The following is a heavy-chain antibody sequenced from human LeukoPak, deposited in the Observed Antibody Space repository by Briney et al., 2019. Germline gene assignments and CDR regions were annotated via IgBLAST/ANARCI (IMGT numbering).Heavy chain of an antibody. D-gene: IGHD3-22*01. J-gene: IGHJ2*01. CDR3: ARSQRITMSLRHLDL. Sequence: GGSLRLSCAASEFTVSSNYMNWVRQAPGKGLEWVSVINSGDNAYYADSVKGRFTISRDNSKTMQYLQMNSLKAEDTDVYSCARSQRITMSLRHLDLWGRGTLVTVSS. CDR2: INSGDNA. CDR1: EFTVSSNY. V-gene: IGHV3-53*01.